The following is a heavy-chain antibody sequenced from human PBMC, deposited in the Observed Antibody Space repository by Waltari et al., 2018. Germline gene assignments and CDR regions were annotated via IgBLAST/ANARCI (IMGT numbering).Heavy chain of an antibody. CDR3: ARGRDGYIQDVFDI. CDR2: ISSSTTT. J-gene: IGHJ3*02. D-gene: IGHD5-12*01. CDR1: GLTFSTYN. Sequence: EVQLVESGGGMVQPGESLRLSCAASGLTFSTYNMNWVRQAPGKGLEWVSYISSSTTTYYADYVKGRFTISRDNAKNSLYLQMNSLGAEDTALYYCARGRDGYIQDVFDIWGQGTMVSVSS. V-gene: IGHV3-48*01.